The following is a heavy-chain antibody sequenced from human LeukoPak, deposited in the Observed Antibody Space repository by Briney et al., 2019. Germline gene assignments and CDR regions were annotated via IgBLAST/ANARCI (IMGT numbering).Heavy chain of an antibody. CDR1: GFSFSNYG. CDR3: AKEGGRGPGISFIGDDAFDI. CDR2: INTRADET. J-gene: IGHJ3*02. D-gene: IGHD3-10*01. V-gene: IGHV3-23*01. Sequence: PGGSLRLSCAASGFSFSNYGMSWFRQAPGKGLEWVSTINTRADETHYADSVRGRFTIFRDNSKNTLYLQMMSLRAEDTAVYYCAKEGGRGPGISFIGDDAFDIWGQGTMVAVSS.